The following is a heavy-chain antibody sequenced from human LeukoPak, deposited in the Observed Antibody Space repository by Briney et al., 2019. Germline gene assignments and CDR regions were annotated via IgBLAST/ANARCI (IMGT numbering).Heavy chain of an antibody. Sequence: SETLSLTCAVYGGSFSGYYWSWIRQPPGKGLEWIGEINHSGSTNYNPSLKSRVIISVDTSKNQFSLKLSSVTAADTAVYYCARVNTAMAEFDYWGQGTLVTVSS. CDR1: GGSFSGYY. V-gene: IGHV4-34*01. CDR3: ARVNTAMAEFDY. CDR2: INHSGST. J-gene: IGHJ4*02. D-gene: IGHD5-18*01.